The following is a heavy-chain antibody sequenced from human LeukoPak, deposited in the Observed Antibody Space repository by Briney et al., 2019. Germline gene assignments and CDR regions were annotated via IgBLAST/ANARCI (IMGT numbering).Heavy chain of an antibody. V-gene: IGHV3-48*03. CDR3: ARDSTVDDFWSGCYNLLFDH. Sequence: GGSLRLSCAASGFTFSSYAMNWVRQAPRRGLEWVSYISSSGGTLYYAASVKRRLTIARDNANNSLYPQMNSLRAEDTAVYYCARDSTVDDFWSGCYNLLFDHWGQGTLITVSS. J-gene: IGHJ4*02. CDR1: GFTFSSYA. CDR2: ISSSGGTL. D-gene: IGHD3-3*01.